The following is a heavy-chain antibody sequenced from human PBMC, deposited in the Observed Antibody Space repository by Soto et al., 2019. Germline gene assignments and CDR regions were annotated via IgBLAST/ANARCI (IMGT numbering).Heavy chain of an antibody. V-gene: IGHV3-23*01. CDR2: ISGSGGST. J-gene: IGHJ4*02. Sequence: GGSLRLSCAASGFTFSSYAMSWVRQAPGKGLEWVSAISGSGGSTYYADSVKGRFTISRDNSKNTLYLQMNSLRAEDTAVYYCAKGLGMTTVTTLSYWGQGTLVTVSS. CDR3: AKGLGMTTVTTLSY. D-gene: IGHD4-17*01. CDR1: GFTFSSYA.